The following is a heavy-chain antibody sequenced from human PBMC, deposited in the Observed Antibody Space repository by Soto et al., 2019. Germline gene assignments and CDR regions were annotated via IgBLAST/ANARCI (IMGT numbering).Heavy chain of an antibody. J-gene: IGHJ4*02. V-gene: IGHV3-7*01. CDR1: GFTFSTCW. D-gene: IGHD3-10*01. CDR3: VKDNRGSY. CDR2: INQDGSER. Sequence: EVQLVESGGGLVQPGGSLRLSCAASGFTFSTCWMMWVRQAPGKGLEWVANINQDGSERYYVDTVKGRFTISRENAKNSLYPPMNSLRAEDTAVYYCVKDNRGSYWGQGTLVTVSS.